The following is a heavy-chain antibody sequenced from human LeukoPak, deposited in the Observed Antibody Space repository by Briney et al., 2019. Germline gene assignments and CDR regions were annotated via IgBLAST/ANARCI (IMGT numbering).Heavy chain of an antibody. CDR3: AREGLVVVHLDY. V-gene: IGHV1-69*05. CDR2: IIPIFGTA. J-gene: IGHJ4*02. CDR1: GGTFSSYA. Sequence: ASVKVSCKASGGTFSSYAISWLRQAPGQGLEWVGRIIPIFGTANYAQKFQGRVTITTDESTSTAYMELSSLRSEDTAVYYCAREGLVVVHLDYWGQGTLVTVSS. D-gene: IGHD3-22*01.